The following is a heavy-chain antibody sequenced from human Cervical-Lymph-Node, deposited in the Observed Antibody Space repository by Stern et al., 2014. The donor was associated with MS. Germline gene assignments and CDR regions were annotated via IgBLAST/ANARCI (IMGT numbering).Heavy chain of an antibody. CDR1: GGKLSSSFA. V-gene: IGHV1-69*09. D-gene: IGHD4-17*01. Sequence: QMQLVQSGAEVKKPGSSVNVSCKPSGGKLSSSFAVSWVRQAPGQGLEWMGRIIPIIGLANYAQKFQTRLTITADKSTSTVYMELSSLTSEDTALYYCARGIVTNRPASTLHNLFDPWGQGTLITVSS. CDR3: ARGIVTNRPASTLHNLFDP. CDR2: IIPIIGLA. J-gene: IGHJ5*02.